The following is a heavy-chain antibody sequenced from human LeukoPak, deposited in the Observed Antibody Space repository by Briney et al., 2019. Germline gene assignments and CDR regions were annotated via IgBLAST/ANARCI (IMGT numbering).Heavy chain of an antibody. CDR3: ARGVLAAAGTSTAYYFDY. J-gene: IGHJ4*02. D-gene: IGHD6-13*01. Sequence: SQTLSLTCAISGDSVSSNSAAWNWIRQSPSRGLEWLGRTYYRSKWYNDYAVSVKSRITINPDTSKNQFSLQLNSVTPEDTAVYYCARGVLAAAGTSTAYYFDYWGQGTLVTVSS. CDR1: GDSVSSNSAA. V-gene: IGHV6-1*01. CDR2: TYYRSKWYN.